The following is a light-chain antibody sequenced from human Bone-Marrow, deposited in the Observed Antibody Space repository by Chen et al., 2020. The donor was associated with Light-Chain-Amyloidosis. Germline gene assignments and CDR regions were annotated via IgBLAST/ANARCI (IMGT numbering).Light chain of an antibody. CDR3: MQSLKTPPT. CDR1: QSLLHTNGYNY. CDR2: SGS. V-gene: IGKV2-28*01. Sequence: DVVMTQSPLSLPVTPGEPASMSCRSSQSLLHTNGYNYLGWYLQKPGQSPQLLISSGSNRASEVPDRFSGSGSGTDFTLKISRVEAEDVGVYYCMQSLKTPPTFGPGTKVDIK. J-gene: IGKJ3*01.